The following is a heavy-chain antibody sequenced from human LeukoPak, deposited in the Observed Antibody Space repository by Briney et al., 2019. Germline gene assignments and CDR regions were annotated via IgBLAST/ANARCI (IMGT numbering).Heavy chain of an antibody. J-gene: IGHJ3*02. CDR1: GFTFSSYW. CDR2: INSDGSST. D-gene: IGHD3-10*01. Sequence: GGSLRLSCAASGFTFSSYWMHWVRHAPGKGLVWVSRINSDGSSTSYADSVKGRFTISRDNAKNTLYLQMNSLRAEDTAVYYCAKDGLYYGSGSYSAFDIWGQGTMVTVSS. CDR3: AKDGLYYGSGSYSAFDI. V-gene: IGHV3-74*01.